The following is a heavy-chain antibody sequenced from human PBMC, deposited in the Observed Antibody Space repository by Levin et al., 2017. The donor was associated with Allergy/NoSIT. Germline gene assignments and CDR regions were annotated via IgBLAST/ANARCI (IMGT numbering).Heavy chain of an antibody. CDR2: IYPGDSDT. Sequence: GESLKISCKGSGYSFTSYWIGWVRQMPGKGLEWMGIIYPGDSDTRYSPSFQGQVTISADKSISTAYLQWSSLKASDTAMYYCARHRHDTMVRGVKIGYYYMDVWGKGTTVTVSS. D-gene: IGHD3-10*01. CDR1: GYSFTSYW. J-gene: IGHJ6*03. V-gene: IGHV5-51*01. CDR3: ARHRHDTMVRGVKIGYYYMDV.